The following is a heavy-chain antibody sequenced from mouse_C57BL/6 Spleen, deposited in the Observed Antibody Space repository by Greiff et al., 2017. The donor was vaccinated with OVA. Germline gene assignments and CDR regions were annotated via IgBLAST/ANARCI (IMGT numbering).Heavy chain of an antibody. CDR1: GYAFSSYW. CDR3: ARSITTVVRYFDV. CDR2: IYPGDGDT. J-gene: IGHJ1*03. V-gene: IGHV1-80*01. Sequence: QVQLKESGAELVKPGASVKISCKASGYAFSSYWMNWVKQRPGKGLEWIGQIYPGDGDTNYNGKFKGKATLTADKSSSTAYMQLSSLTSEDSAVYFCARSITTVVRYFDVWGTGTTVTVSS. D-gene: IGHD1-1*01.